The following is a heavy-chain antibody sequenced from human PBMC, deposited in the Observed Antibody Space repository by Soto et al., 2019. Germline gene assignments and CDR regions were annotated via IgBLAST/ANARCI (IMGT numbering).Heavy chain of an antibody. J-gene: IGHJ6*02. CDR1: GGSISSYY. CDR3: ARRPPRTSSGWYRGMDV. D-gene: IGHD6-19*01. Sequence: QVQLQESGPGLVKPSETLSLTCTVSGGSISSYYWSWIRQPPGKGLEWIGYIYYSGSTNYNPSLKSRVTISVDTSKNQFSLKLSSVTAADTAVYYCARRPPRTSSGWYRGMDVWGQGTTVTVSS. CDR2: IYYSGST. V-gene: IGHV4-59*08.